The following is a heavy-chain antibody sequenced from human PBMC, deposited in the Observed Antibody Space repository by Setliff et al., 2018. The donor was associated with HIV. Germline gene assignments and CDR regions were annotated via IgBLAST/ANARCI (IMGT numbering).Heavy chain of an antibody. CDR1: GGTFTSYA. CDR3: ATSGTYYYGSGTYQASAY. Sequence: GASVKVSCKASGGTFTSYAISWVRQAPGQGLEWMGGITPIFGTANYAQNFRGRVSITADTSTDTSDMELSSLRSEDTAVFYCATSGTYYYGSGTYQASAYWGQGTLVTVSS. D-gene: IGHD3-10*01. V-gene: IGHV1-69*06. CDR2: ITPIFGTA. J-gene: IGHJ4*02.